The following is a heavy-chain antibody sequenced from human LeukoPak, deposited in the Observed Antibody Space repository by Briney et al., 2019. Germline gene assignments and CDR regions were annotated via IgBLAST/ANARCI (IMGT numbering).Heavy chain of an antibody. V-gene: IGHV3-53*01. CDR1: GFTFSDYT. CDR2: IYSGGST. J-gene: IGHJ4*02. D-gene: IGHD2-15*01. Sequence: PGGSLRLSCAASGFTFSDYTMNWVRQAPGKGLEWVSIIYSGGSTYYADSVKGRFTISRDNSKNTLYLLMNSLRAEDTAVYYCARGTFGGSFHFDSWGQGTLVTVSS. CDR3: ARGTFGGSFHFDS.